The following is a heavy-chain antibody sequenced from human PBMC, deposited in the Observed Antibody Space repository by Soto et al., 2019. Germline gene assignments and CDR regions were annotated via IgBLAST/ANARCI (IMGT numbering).Heavy chain of an antibody. CDR3: ARMGGYDDIDY. D-gene: IGHD5-12*01. CDR1: GGSFSGYY. J-gene: IGHJ4*02. CDR2: INHSGST. V-gene: IGHV4-34*01. Sequence: TSETLSLTCAVYGGSFSGYYWSWIRQPPGKGLEWIGEINHSGSTNYNPSLKSRVTISVDTSKNQFSPKLSSVTAADTAVYYCARMGGYDDIDYWGQGTLVTVSS.